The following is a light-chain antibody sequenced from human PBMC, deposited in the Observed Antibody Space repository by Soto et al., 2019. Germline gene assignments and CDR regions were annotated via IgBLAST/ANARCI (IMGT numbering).Light chain of an antibody. CDR1: SSNIGHNY. CDR2: DNN. V-gene: IGLV1-51*01. CDR3: GTWDSSLSAVV. Sequence: QSVLTQPPSVSAAPGQKVTISCSGSSSNIGHNYVSWYQQLPGTAPKLLIYDNNKRPSGIPDRFSGSKSGTSATLGITGLQTGYEADYYCGTWDSSLSAVVFGGGTKLTVL. J-gene: IGLJ2*01.